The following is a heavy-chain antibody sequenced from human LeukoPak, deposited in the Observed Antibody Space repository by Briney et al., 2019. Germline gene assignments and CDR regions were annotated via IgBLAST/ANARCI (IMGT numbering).Heavy chain of an antibody. Sequence: SVKVPCKASGGTFSRHTISWVRQSPGQGLEWMGGITPMFGTSNYAQKFRGRVTITADESTSTAYVELSSLRSEDTAVYYCARDSSEFRSLLFHWGQGTLVTVSS. CDR3: ARDSSEFRSLLFH. V-gene: IGHV1-69*01. J-gene: IGHJ1*01. D-gene: IGHD1-14*01. CDR2: ITPMFGTS. CDR1: GGTFSRHT.